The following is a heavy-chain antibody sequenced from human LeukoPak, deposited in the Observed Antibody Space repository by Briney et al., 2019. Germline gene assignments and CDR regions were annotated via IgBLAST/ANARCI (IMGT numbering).Heavy chain of an antibody. J-gene: IGHJ6*03. CDR2: ICHSGST. CDR1: GYSISSGYY. V-gene: IGHV4-38-2*02. D-gene: IGHD3-10*01. Sequence: SETLSLTCTVSGYSISSGYYWGWIRQPPGKGLEWIGSICHSGSTYYNPSLKSRVTISVDTSKNQFSLKLSSVTAADTAVYYCARTVGYYYYMDVWGKGTTVTVSS. CDR3: ARTVGYYYYMDV.